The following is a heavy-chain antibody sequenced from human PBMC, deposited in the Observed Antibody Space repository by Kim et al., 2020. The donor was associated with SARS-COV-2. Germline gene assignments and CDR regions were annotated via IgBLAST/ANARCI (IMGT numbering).Heavy chain of an antibody. V-gene: IGHV3-23*01. CDR1: GFSFSSYA. J-gene: IGHJ1*01. CDR2: ISGSGSGT. Sequence: GGSLRLSCVVSGFSFSSYAMSWVRQAPGKGLEWVSAISGSGSGTYYAASVKGRFTVSRDNSRNTLYLQMNSLRAEDTAVYYCAKEPNNDSEISGYYFQVRRRGTLDCVSS. D-gene: IGHD3-22*01. CDR3: AKEPNNDSEISGYYFQV.